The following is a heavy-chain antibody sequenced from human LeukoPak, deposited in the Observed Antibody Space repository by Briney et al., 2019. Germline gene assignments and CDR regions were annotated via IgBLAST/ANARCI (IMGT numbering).Heavy chain of an antibody. Sequence: GGSLRLSCAASGFTFSSYAMSWIRQAPGKGLEWVSYISSSSSYTNYADSVKGRFTISRDNAKNSLYLQMDSLRAEDTAVYYCATHRGATGDYWGQGTLVTVSS. CDR2: ISSSSSYT. J-gene: IGHJ4*02. V-gene: IGHV3-11*03. CDR3: ATHRGATGDY. D-gene: IGHD1-14*01. CDR1: GFTFSSYA.